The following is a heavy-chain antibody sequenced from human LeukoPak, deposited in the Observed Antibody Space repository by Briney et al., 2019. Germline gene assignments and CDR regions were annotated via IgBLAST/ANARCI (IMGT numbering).Heavy chain of an antibody. Sequence: GASVKVSCKASEYTFTGYYMHWVRQAPGQGREWMGWINPNSGGTKNAQKFQGRVTMTRDTSISTAYMELSRLRSDDTAVYYCARDSCSSISCSLRYYYYGMDVWGQGSTVTVSS. CDR2: INPNSGGT. J-gene: IGHJ6*02. CDR3: ARDSCSSISCSLRYYYYGMDV. V-gene: IGHV1-2*02. D-gene: IGHD2-2*01. CDR1: EYTFTGYY.